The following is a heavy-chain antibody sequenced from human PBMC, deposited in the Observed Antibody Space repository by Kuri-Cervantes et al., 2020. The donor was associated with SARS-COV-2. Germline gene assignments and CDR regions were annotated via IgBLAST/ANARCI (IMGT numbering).Heavy chain of an antibody. D-gene: IGHD5-18*01. CDR3: ANVDTAVYFDY. CDR1: GGSISSGDYY. V-gene: IGHV4-30-4*08. Sequence: SETLSLTCTVSGGSISSGDYYWSWIRQPPGKGLEWIGYIYYSGSTYCNPSLKSRVTISVDTSKNQFSLKLSSVTAADTAVYYCANVDTAVYFDYWGQGTLVTVSS. CDR2: IYYSGST. J-gene: IGHJ4*02.